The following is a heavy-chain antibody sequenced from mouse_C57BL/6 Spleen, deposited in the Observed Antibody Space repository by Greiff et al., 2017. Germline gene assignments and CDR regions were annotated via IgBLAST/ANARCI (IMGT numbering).Heavy chain of an antibody. Sequence: VQLQQPGAELVRPGSSVKLSCKASGYTFTSYWMDWVKQRPGQGLEWIGNIYPSDSETHYNQKFKDKATLTVDKSSRTAYMQLSSLTSEDSAVYYCARWTGYFDYWGQGTTLTVSS. J-gene: IGHJ2*01. CDR3: ARWTGYFDY. CDR2: IYPSDSET. V-gene: IGHV1-61*01. CDR1: GYTFTSYW.